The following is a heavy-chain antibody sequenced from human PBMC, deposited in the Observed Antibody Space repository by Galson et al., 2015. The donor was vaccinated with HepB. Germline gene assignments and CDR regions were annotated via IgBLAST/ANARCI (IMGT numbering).Heavy chain of an antibody. CDR3: ARYEYQLLKNNWFDP. D-gene: IGHD2-2*01. J-gene: IGHJ5*02. Sequence: SCKASGYTFTSYDINWIRQPPGKGLEWIGYIYYSGSTNYNPSLKSRVTISVDTSKNQFSLKLSSVTAADTAVYYCARYEYQLLKNNWFDPWGQGTLVTVSS. CDR1: GYTFTSYD. V-gene: IGHV4-59*01. CDR2: IYYSGST.